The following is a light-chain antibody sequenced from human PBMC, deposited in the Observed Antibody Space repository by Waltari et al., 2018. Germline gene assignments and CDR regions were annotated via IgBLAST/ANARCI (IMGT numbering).Light chain of an antibody. CDR1: RSDVGAYDY. V-gene: IGLV2-11*01. CDR3: CSYAGRYTNYV. Sequence: QSALTQPRSVSGSPGQSVTISCTGTRSDVGAYDYVPWYQQPPGKAPPLIVYDVTARPSGVPDRFSGSKSDNKASLTISGLQADDEADYYCCSYAGRYTNYVFGSGTKVTVL. J-gene: IGLJ1*01. CDR2: DVT.